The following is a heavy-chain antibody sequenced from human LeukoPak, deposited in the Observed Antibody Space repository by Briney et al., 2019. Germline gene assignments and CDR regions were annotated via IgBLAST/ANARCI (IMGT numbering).Heavy chain of an antibody. J-gene: IGHJ4*02. D-gene: IGHD1-26*01. CDR3: AKVGVSGDFDY. Sequence: ASVKVSCKASGYTFTTYGITWVRQAPGQGLEWVGWISAKNGNTNYAQKFQGRVTMTTDTSTSTAYMELRGLRSDDAAVYYCAKVGVSGDFDYWGQGSLVTVSS. V-gene: IGHV1-18*04. CDR1: GYTFTTYG. CDR2: ISAKNGNT.